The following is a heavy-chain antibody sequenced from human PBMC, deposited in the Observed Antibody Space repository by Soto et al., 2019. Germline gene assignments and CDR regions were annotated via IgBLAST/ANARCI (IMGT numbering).Heavy chain of an antibody. CDR2: INPSGGST. J-gene: IGHJ4*02. V-gene: IGHV1-46*01. CDR1: GYTFTSYY. CDR3: ARQGHVAAGAIDY. D-gene: IGHD6-13*01. Sequence: QVQLVQSGAEVKKPGASVKVSCKASGYTFTSYYMHWVRQAPGQGLEWMGIINPSGGSTSYAQKFQGIDTMTRDTSTSTVYMELSSLRSEDTAVYYCARQGHVAAGAIDYWGQGTLVTVSS.